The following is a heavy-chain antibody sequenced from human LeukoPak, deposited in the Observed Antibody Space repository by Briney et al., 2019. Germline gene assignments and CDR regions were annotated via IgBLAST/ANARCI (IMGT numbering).Heavy chain of an antibody. CDR2: ISYDGSNK. J-gene: IGHJ6*02. V-gene: IGHV3-30*03. CDR3: AGQYSSGWYDVGNYYYGMDV. D-gene: IGHD6-19*01. CDR1: GFTFSSYG. Sequence: PGGSLRLSCAASGFTFSSYGMHWVRQAPGKGLEWVAVISYDGSNKYYADSVKGRFTISRDNSKNTLYLQMYSLRAEDTAVYYCAGQYSSGWYDVGNYYYGMDVWGQGTTVTVSS.